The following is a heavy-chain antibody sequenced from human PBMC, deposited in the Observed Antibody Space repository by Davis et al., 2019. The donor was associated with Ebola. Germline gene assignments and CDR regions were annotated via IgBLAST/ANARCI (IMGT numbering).Heavy chain of an antibody. V-gene: IGHV4-4*02. CDR3: ARLYSSSAPFDY. Sequence: MPSETLSLTCAVSGGSISSTDWWSWVRQPPGKGLEWIGEINHSGSTNYNPSLKSRVTISVDTSKNQFSLKLSSVTAADTAVYYCARLYSSSAPFDYWGQGTLVTVSS. CDR1: GGSISSTDW. J-gene: IGHJ4*02. D-gene: IGHD6-6*01. CDR2: INHSGST.